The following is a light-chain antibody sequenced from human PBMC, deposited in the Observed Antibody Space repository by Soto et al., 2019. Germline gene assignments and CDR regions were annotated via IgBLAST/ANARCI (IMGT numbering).Light chain of an antibody. CDR1: QSVGNY. CDR2: DAS. Sequence: EIELTQSPATLSFSPVERATLSCRASQSVGNYLASYQQKPGQAPRLLIYDASNRATGIPARFSGSGSGTDFTLTISSLEPEDFAVYYCQQRSNWPLTFGGGTKVDIK. V-gene: IGKV3-11*01. J-gene: IGKJ4*01. CDR3: QQRSNWPLT.